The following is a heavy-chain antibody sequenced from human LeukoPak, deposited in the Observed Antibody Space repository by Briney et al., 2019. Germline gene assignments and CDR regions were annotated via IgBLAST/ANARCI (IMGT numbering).Heavy chain of an antibody. Sequence: SETLSLTCTVSGGSIGTFYWSWIRQPAGKGLEWIGRIFTSGSTNYNPSLKSRVTMSVDTSKNQFSLKLSSVTAADTAVYYCARDRYYDSSGYLLGDAFDIWGQGTMVTVSS. J-gene: IGHJ3*02. CDR1: GGSIGTFY. CDR3: ARDRYYDSSGYLLGDAFDI. V-gene: IGHV4-4*07. CDR2: IFTSGST. D-gene: IGHD3-22*01.